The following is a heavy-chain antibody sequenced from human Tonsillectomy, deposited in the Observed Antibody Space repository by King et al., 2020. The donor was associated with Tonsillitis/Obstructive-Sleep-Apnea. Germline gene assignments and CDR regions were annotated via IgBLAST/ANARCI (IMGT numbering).Heavy chain of an antibody. CDR3: ARVRIGYCSSTSCASNWFDP. J-gene: IGHJ5*02. Sequence: QLQESGPGLVKPSQTLSLTCTVSGGSISSGGYYWSWIRQHPGKGLEWIGYIYYSGSTYYNPSLKSRVTISVDTSKNQFSLKLGSVTAADTAVYYCARVRIGYCSSTSCASNWFDPWGQGTLVTVSS. CDR1: GGSISSGGYY. V-gene: IGHV4-31*03. D-gene: IGHD2-2*01. CDR2: IYYSGST.